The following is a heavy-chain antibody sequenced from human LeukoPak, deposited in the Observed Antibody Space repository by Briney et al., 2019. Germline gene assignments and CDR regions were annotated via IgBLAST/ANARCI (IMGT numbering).Heavy chain of an antibody. CDR3: ARTAMDPGTFDY. Sequence: GGSLRLSCAASGFTFSSYGMHWVRQAPGKGLEWVSSISSSSSYIYYADSVKGRFTISRDNAKNSLYLQMNSLRAEDTAVYYCARTAMDPGTFDYWGQGTLVTVSS. V-gene: IGHV3-21*01. J-gene: IGHJ4*02. CDR2: ISSSSSYI. D-gene: IGHD5-18*01. CDR1: GFTFSSYG.